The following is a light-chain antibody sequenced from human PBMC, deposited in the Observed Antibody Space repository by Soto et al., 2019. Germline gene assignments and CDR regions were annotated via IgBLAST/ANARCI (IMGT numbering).Light chain of an antibody. CDR1: QSVSSY. CDR3: QQRSNWAWT. J-gene: IGKJ1*01. Sequence: EIVLTQSPATLSLSPGERATLSCRASQSVSSYLAWYQQKPGQAPRLFIYDASNRATGIPARFSGSGSGTDFTLTISSLEPEDFAVYYCQQRSNWAWTFGQGIKVEIK. V-gene: IGKV3-11*01. CDR2: DAS.